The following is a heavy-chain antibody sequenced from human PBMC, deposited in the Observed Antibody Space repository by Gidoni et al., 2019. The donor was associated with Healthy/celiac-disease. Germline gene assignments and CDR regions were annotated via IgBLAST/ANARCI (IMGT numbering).Heavy chain of an antibody. J-gene: IGHJ6*02. Sequence: QVQLQESAPGLVKPSETLSLHCTVSGGSIRSYYWSWIRQPPGKGLEWIGYIYYSGSTNYNPSLKSRVTISVDTSKNQFSLKLSSVTAADTAVYYCARDCSSTSCNQYYYGMDVWGQGTTVTVSS. V-gene: IGHV4-59*01. CDR1: GGSIRSYY. CDR2: IYYSGST. CDR3: ARDCSSTSCNQYYYGMDV. D-gene: IGHD2-2*01.